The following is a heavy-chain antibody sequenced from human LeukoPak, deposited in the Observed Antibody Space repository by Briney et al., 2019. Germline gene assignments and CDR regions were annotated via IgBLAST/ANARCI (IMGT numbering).Heavy chain of an antibody. CDR1: GFTFDDYT. CDR2: ISWDGGST. J-gene: IGHJ4*02. Sequence: GGSLRLSCAASGFTFDDYTMHWVRQAPGKGLEWVSLISWDGGSTYYADSVKGRFTISRDNSKNTLYLQMNSLRAEDTAVYYCARDRRLYWGQGTLVTVSS. V-gene: IGHV3-43*01. D-gene: IGHD3-16*01. CDR3: ARDRRLY.